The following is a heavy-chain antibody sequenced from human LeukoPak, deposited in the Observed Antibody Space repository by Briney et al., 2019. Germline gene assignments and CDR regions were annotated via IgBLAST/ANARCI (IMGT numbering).Heavy chain of an antibody. CDR3: ARGIVTSRTGVFGY. Sequence: GASVTVSCKASGGTFSSYAISWVRQGPGQGLEWMGGIIPIFGTANYAQKFQGRVTITADESTSTAYMELSSLRSENTAVYYCARGIVTSRTGVFGYWSQGTLVTVSS. D-gene: IGHD7-27*01. CDR2: IIPIFGTA. J-gene: IGHJ4*02. V-gene: IGHV1-69*01. CDR1: GGTFSSYA.